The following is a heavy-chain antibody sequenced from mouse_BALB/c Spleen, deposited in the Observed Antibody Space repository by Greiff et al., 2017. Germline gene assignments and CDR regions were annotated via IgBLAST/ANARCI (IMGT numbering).Heavy chain of an antibody. CDR2: IWGDGST. Sequence: VQLVESGPGLVAPSQSLSITCTVSGFSLTGYGVNWVRQPPGKGLEWLGMIWGDGSTDYNSALKSRLSISKDNSKRQVFLKMNSLQTDDTARYYGASHYGSSSWFAYWGEGTLVTVSA. CDR3: ASHYGSSSWFAY. D-gene: IGHD1-1*01. J-gene: IGHJ3*01. V-gene: IGHV2-6-7*01. CDR1: GFSLTGYG.